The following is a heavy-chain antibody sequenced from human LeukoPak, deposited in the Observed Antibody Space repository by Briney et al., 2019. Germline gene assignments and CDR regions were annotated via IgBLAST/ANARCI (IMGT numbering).Heavy chain of an antibody. Sequence: PSETLSLTCAVSGYSISSSNYWSWIRQHPGKGLEWIGYIYYSGSTYYNPSLKSRVTISVDTSKNQFSLKLSSVTAADTAVYYCARETDSSGYPTIDYWGQGTLVTVSS. CDR1: GYSISSSNY. V-gene: IGHV4-31*11. CDR2: IYYSGST. CDR3: ARETDSSGYPTIDY. J-gene: IGHJ4*02. D-gene: IGHD3-22*01.